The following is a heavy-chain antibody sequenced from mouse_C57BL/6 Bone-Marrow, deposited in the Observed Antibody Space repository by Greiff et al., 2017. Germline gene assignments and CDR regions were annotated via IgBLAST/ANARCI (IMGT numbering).Heavy chain of an antibody. V-gene: IGHV1-19*01. CDR3: AKSNYVRAMDY. Sequence: VQLQQSGPVLVKPGASVKMSCKASGYTFTDYYMNWVKQSHGKSLEWIGVINPYNGGTSYNQKFKGKATLTVDKSSSTAYMELNSLTSEDSAVYYCAKSNYVRAMDYWGQGTSVTVSS. CDR2: INPYNGGT. J-gene: IGHJ4*01. CDR1: GYTFTDYY. D-gene: IGHD2-5*01.